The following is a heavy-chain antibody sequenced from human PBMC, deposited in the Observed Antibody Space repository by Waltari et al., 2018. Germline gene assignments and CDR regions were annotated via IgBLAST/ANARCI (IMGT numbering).Heavy chain of an antibody. J-gene: IGHJ3*02. Sequence: QVQLVESGGGVVQPGRSLRLSCAASGFTFSSYGLHWVRQAPGKGLEGVAVRWYDGSNKYYADCVKGQFTISRDNSKNTLYLQMNSLRAEDTALYYCAKDMGTRTPVAFDIWGQGTMVIVSS. V-gene: IGHV3-30*18. CDR1: GFTFSSYG. CDR3: AKDMGTRTPVAFDI. CDR2: RWYDGSNK. D-gene: IGHD4-17*01.